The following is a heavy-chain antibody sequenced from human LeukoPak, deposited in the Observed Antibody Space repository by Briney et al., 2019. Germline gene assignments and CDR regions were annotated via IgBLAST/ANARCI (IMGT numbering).Heavy chain of an antibody. CDR3: ARASAHSAFNAFDI. CDR2: IYSGGST. D-gene: IGHD1-26*01. Sequence: GGSLRLSCAASGFTVSSNYMSWVRQAPGKGLEWVSVIYSGGSTYYADSAKGRFTISRDNSKNTLYLQMNSLRAEDTAVYYCARASAHSAFNAFDIWGQGTMVTVSS. CDR1: GFTVSSNY. V-gene: IGHV3-53*01. J-gene: IGHJ3*02.